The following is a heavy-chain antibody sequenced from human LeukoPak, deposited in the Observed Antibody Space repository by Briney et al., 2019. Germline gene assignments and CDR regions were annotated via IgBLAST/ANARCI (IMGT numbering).Heavy chain of an antibody. V-gene: IGHV4-39*07. D-gene: IGHD5-12*01. CDR1: GGSISSSSYY. CDR3: ARLSGYGLHYYYHMDV. Sequence: SETLSLTCNVSGGSISSSSYYWGWIRQPPGKGLEWIGSIYYSGSTYYNPSLKSRVTISVDTSKNQFSLKLSSVTAADTAVYYCARLSGYGLHYYYHMDVRGKGTTVTVSS. J-gene: IGHJ6*03. CDR2: IYYSGST.